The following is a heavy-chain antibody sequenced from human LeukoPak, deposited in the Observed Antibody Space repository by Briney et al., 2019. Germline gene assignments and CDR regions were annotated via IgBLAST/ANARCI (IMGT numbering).Heavy chain of an antibody. CDR1: GYTFTSYG. V-gene: IGHV1-18*01. CDR2: ISAYNGNT. Sequence: ASVKVSCKASGYTFTSYGISWVRQAPGQGLEWMGWISAYNGNTNYAQRLQGRVTMTTDTSTSTAYMELRSLRSDDTAVYYCARNLDTAMATSFDCWGQGTLVTVSS. D-gene: IGHD5-18*01. J-gene: IGHJ4*02. CDR3: ARNLDTAMATSFDC.